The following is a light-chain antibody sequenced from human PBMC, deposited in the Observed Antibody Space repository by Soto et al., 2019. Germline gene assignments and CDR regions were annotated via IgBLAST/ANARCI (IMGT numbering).Light chain of an antibody. CDR3: CSYAGRDTPYV. CDR1: STDVGGYNY. CDR2: DVS. V-gene: IGLV2-11*01. Sequence: QSALTQPRSVSGSPGPSVTISCTGTSTDVGGYNYVSWYQQHPGKVPKLMLYDVSKRPSGVPDRFSGSKSGNTASLTISGLHAEDEADYYCCSYAGRDTPYVFGSGTKVTVL. J-gene: IGLJ1*01.